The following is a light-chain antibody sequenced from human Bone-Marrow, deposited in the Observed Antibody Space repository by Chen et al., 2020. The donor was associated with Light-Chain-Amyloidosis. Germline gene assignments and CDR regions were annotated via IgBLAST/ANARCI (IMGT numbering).Light chain of an antibody. V-gene: IGKV1-5*03. CDR3: QQYNSSPYT. CDR2: TAS. J-gene: IGKJ2*01. Sequence: DIQMTQSPSALSASVGDRVTITCRASQSISSWLAWYQQKPGKAPKLLIYTASGLESGVPSRFSGSGSGTEFTLTITSLQPDDSATYYCQQYNSSPYTFGQGTKLEIK. CDR1: QSISSW.